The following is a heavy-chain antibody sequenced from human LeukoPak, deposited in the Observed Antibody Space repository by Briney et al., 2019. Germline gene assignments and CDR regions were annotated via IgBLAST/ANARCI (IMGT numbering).Heavy chain of an antibody. V-gene: IGHV1-69*13. CDR1: GDTFTTYT. J-gene: IGHJ4*02. Sequence: SVKVSCKASGDTFTTYTIAWVRQAPGQGLEYMGGIIPLLQTADYAQRFQGKVTITADESTNTAYLALSSLTSEDTAVCYCARLVGSSFDYWGQGTLVIVSS. CDR2: IIPLLQTA. CDR3: ARLVGSSFDY. D-gene: IGHD1-26*01.